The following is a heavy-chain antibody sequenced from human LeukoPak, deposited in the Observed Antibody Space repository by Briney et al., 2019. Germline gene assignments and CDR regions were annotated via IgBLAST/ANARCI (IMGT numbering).Heavy chain of an antibody. V-gene: IGHV3-21*01. Sequence: GGSLRLSCATSGFTFSNSFMNWVRQAPGKGLEWVSSISSSSSYIYYADSVKGRFTISRDNAKKSLYLHMNILRAEDTAVYYCARDWGYYFDYWGQGTLVTVSS. CDR3: ARDWGYYFDY. CDR1: GFTFSNSF. CDR2: ISSSSSYI. J-gene: IGHJ4*02. D-gene: IGHD3-16*01.